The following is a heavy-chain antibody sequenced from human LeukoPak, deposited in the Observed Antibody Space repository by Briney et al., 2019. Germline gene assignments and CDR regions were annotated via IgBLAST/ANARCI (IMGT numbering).Heavy chain of an antibody. J-gene: IGHJ4*02. CDR2: INPNSGGT. D-gene: IGHD5-18*01. Sequence: ASVKVSCKGSGYTFTGYYMHWVRQAPGQGLEWMGWINPNSGGTNYAQKFQGRVTMTRDTSISTAYMELSRLRSDDTAVYYCARVRYSYGLYYFDYWGQGTLVTVSS. CDR3: ARVRYSYGLYYFDY. V-gene: IGHV1-2*02. CDR1: GYTFTGYY.